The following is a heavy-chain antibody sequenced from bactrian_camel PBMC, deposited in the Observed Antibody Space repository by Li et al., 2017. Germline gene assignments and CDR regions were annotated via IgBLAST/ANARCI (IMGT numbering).Heavy chain of an antibody. Sequence: DVQLVESGGGLVQPGESLRLSCVYSGFSFSTHYTSWVRQAPGKGLEWVSAINGGRGTTYYADSVKGRFTISRDNAKNTVYLQMHSLKPEDTAVYYCVRSNSGSASGFGYWGQGTQVTVS. CDR1: GFSFSTHY. D-gene: IGHD5*01. V-gene: IGHV3S40*01. CDR3: VRSNSGSASGFGY. J-gene: IGHJ6*01. CDR2: INGGRGTT.